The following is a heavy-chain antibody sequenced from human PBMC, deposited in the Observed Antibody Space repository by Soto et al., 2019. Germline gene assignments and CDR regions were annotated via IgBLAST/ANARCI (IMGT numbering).Heavy chain of an antibody. D-gene: IGHD3-16*01. CDR3: ARDIGFDYVN. V-gene: IGHV3-7*01. J-gene: IGHJ4*02. CDR1: GFNVMGYW. CDR2: IKEDGSEI. Sequence: GGSLRLSCAVSGFNVMGYWMSWVRQAPGKGLEWVASIKEDGSEIYYLHSVRGRFSISRDSAGNALYLAMNYLSAEDTGVYFCARDIGFDYVNWGQGTLVTVSS.